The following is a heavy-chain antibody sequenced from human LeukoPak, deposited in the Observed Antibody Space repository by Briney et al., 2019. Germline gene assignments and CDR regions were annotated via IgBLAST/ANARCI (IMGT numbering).Heavy chain of an antibody. D-gene: IGHD6-13*01. V-gene: IGHV4-4*07. CDR3: AGLGSSWSPLDY. J-gene: IGHJ4*02. CDR1: GGSISSYY. Sequence: SETLSLTCTVSGGSISSYYWSWLRQPAGKGLEWIGRIYTSGSTNYNPSLKSRVTMSVDTSKNQFSLKLSSVTAADTAVYYCAGLGSSWSPLDYWGQGTLVTVSS. CDR2: IYTSGST.